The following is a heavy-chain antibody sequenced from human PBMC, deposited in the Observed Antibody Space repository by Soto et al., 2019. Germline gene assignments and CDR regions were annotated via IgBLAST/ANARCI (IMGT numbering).Heavy chain of an antibody. D-gene: IGHD3-16*02. V-gene: IGHV1-69*02. CDR2: IIPILGIA. Sequence: GASVKVSCKAPGGTFSSYTISWVRQAPGQGLEWMGRIIPILGIANYAQKFQGRVTITADKSTSTAYMELSSLRSEDTAVYYCARVNHPNVHLGELSYDYWGQGALVTVSS. CDR3: ARVNHPNVHLGELSYDY. CDR1: GGTFSSYT. J-gene: IGHJ4*02.